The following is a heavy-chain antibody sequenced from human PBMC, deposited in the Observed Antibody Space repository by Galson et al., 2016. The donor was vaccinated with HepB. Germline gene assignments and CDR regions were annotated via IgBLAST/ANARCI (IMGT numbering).Heavy chain of an antibody. J-gene: IGHJ5*02. CDR2: IIPIVHTP. Sequence: SVKVSCKASGVTFNSYVITWVRQAPGQGLEWMGGIIPIVHTPYYAHKFRGRVSITADESTNTAYMDLSSLRAEDTAVYYCARGFMGAVGWFDPWGQGTLVTVSS. V-gene: IGHV1-69*13. CDR1: GVTFNSYV. D-gene: IGHD1-26*01. CDR3: ARGFMGAVGWFDP.